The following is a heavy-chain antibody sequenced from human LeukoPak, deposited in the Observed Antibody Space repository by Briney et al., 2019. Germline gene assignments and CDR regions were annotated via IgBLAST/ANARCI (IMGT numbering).Heavy chain of an antibody. CDR2: MNPNSGNT. CDR1: GYTFNSYD. J-gene: IGHJ4*02. D-gene: IGHD5-12*01. CDR3: AVTRGYSGYDFRFNY. Sequence: ASVKVSCKASGYTFNSYDINWVRQATGQGLEWMEWMNPNSGNTGYAQKFQGRVTMTRNIATSTAYMELSSLRSEDTAVYYCAVTRGYSGYDFRFNYWGQGTLVTVSS. V-gene: IGHV1-8*02.